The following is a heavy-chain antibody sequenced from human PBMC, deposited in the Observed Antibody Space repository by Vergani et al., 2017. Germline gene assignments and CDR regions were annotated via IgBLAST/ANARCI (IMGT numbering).Heavy chain of an antibody. J-gene: IGHJ6*02. Sequence: EVQLVQSGAEVKKPGESLRISCKGSGYSFTSYWISWVRQMPGKGLEWMGRIDPSDSYTNYSPSFQGHVTISADKSISTAYLQWSSLKASDTAMYYCARDAASSSWYLGSGWYADYGMDVWGQGTTVTVSS. V-gene: IGHV5-10-1*01. D-gene: IGHD6-13*01. CDR1: GYSFTSYW. CDR2: IDPSDSYT. CDR3: ARDAASSSWYLGSGWYADYGMDV.